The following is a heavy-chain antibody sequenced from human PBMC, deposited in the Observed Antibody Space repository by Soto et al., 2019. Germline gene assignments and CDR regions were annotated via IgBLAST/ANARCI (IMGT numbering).Heavy chain of an antibody. V-gene: IGHV1-69*13. CDR1: GTTFSTHG. Sequence: SSVKVSCKASGTTFSTHGIHWVRQAPGQGLEWMGGFVPMFSSSNYAQKFQGRLTIVADESTNSAYMELSSLRADDSAIYYCARSGGTYYFDHWGQGTLVTVS. D-gene: IGHD1-1*01. CDR2: FVPMFSSS. CDR3: ARSGGTYYFDH. J-gene: IGHJ4*02.